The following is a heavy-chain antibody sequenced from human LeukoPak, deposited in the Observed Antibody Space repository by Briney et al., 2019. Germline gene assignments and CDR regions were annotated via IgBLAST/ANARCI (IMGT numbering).Heavy chain of an antibody. CDR1: GFTFSSYA. CDR3: AKDLTTSDPYYYDSSGSGY. D-gene: IGHD3-22*01. Sequence: GGSLRHSCAASGFTFSSYAMSWVRQAPGKGLEWVSAISGSGGSTYYADSVKGRFTISSDNSKNTLYLQMNSLRAEDTAVYYCAKDLTTSDPYYYDSSGSGYWGQGTLVTVSS. J-gene: IGHJ4*02. CDR2: ISGSGGST. V-gene: IGHV3-23*01.